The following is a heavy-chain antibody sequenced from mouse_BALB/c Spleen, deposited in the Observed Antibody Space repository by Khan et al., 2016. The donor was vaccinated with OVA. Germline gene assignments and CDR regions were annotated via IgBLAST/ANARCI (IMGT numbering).Heavy chain of an antibody. CDR2: INTYTGEP. D-gene: IGHD2-10*01. Sequence: QIQLVQSGPELKKPGETVKISCKASGYTFTSYGMNWVKQSPGKALKWMGWINTYTGEPTYADDFKGRFASSLETSASTAYLQINNLKNEDTATYFCARPPYFSYTLDYWGQGTSVTVSS. CDR1: GYTFTSYG. V-gene: IGHV9-3-1*01. CDR3: ARPPYFSYTLDY. J-gene: IGHJ4*01.